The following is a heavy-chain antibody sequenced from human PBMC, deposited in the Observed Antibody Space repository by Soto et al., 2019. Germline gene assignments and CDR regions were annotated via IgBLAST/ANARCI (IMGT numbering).Heavy chain of an antibody. D-gene: IGHD6-13*01. CDR1: GCTFNTYW. Sequence: PGGSLRLSCAASGCTFNTYWMSWVRQAPGKGLEWVALIKPDGSETYYMDSVKGRFTISRDNSKSSLYLQMSNLIADDTAEYYCTRSTAGSDYWGQGTLVTVPQ. CDR3: TRSTAGSDY. CDR2: IKPDGSET. J-gene: IGHJ4*02. V-gene: IGHV3-7*05.